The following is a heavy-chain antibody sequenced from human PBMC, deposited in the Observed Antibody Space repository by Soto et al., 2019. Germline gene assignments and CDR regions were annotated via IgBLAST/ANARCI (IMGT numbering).Heavy chain of an antibody. V-gene: IGHV4-39*01. D-gene: IGHD1-1*01. J-gene: IGHJ5*02. CDR3: ARQGERTSPTNWLDP. CDR2: IYYSGST. CDR1: FGSIRNSSYY. Sequence: SEILSLTCTVSFGSIRNSSYYCSWIRNPPGNGLEWIGSIYYSGSTYYNPSLKSRVTISVDTSKNQFSLKLSSVTAADTAVYYCARQGERTSPTNWLDPCGQGTLVTVSS.